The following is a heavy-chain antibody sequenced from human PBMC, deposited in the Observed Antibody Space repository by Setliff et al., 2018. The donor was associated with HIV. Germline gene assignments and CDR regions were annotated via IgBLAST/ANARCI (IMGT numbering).Heavy chain of an antibody. Sequence: PGGSLRLSCVTSGLSFTNAWMSWVRQAPGKGLEWVGRVKSKSDGGTKDYAAPVKGRFTISRDDSKNTLSLQMNSLRAEDTAVYYCARDGRNVDRDIDYWGQGTLVTVSS. V-gene: IGHV3-15*01. J-gene: IGHJ4*02. CDR3: ARDGRNVDRDIDY. D-gene: IGHD1-26*01. CDR2: VKSKSDGGTK. CDR1: GLSFTNAW.